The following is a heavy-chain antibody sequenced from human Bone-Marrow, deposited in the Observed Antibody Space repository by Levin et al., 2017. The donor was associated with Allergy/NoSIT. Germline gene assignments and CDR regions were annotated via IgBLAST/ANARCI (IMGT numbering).Heavy chain of an antibody. V-gene: IGHV3-72*01. Sequence: GGSLRLSCAASGFTFSDHYMDWVRQAPGKGLEWVGRSRNRVNSYTTEYAASVKGRFTISRDDSTNSLYLQMNSLKTEDTAVYYCARDLQSGDSWCQGTLVTVSS. CDR1: GFTFSDHY. CDR3: ARDLQSGDS. D-gene: IGHD5-24*01. J-gene: IGHJ4*02. CDR2: SRNRVNSYTT.